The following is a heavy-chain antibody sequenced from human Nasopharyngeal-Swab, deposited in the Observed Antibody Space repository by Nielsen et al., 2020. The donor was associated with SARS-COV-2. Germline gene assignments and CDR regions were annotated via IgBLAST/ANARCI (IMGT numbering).Heavy chain of an antibody. CDR2: MNPNSGNT. CDR3: ARALTVDTAMVIYYYYYYGMDV. V-gene: IGHV1-8*01. J-gene: IGHJ6*02. Sequence: WVRQAPGQRIEWMGWMNPNSGNTGYAQKFQGRVTMTRNTSISTAYMELSSLRSEDTAVYYCARALTVDTAMVIYYYYYYGMDVWGQGTTVTVSS. D-gene: IGHD5-18*01.